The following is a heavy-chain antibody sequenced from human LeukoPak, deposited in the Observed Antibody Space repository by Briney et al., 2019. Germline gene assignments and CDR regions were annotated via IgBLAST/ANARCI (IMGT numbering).Heavy chain of an antibody. CDR1: GGSFSGYY. V-gene: IGHV4-34*01. CDR2: INHSGST. Sequence: SETLSLTCAVYGGSFSGYYWSWIRQPPGKGLEWIGEINHSGSTNYNPSLKSRVTISVDTSKNQFSLKLSSVTAADMAVYYCARGLNYYGSGSYYKGWGQGTLVTVSS. CDR3: ARGLNYYGSGSYYKG. D-gene: IGHD3-10*01. J-gene: IGHJ4*02.